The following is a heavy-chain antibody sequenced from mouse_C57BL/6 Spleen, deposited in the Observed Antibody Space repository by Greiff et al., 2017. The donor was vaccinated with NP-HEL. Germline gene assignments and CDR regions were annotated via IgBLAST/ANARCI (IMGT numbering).Heavy chain of an antibody. CDR3: ARHGGYYAYAMDY. Sequence: EVQLVESGGDLVKPGGSLKLSCAASGFTFSSYGMSWVRQTPDKRLEWVATISSGGSYTYYPDSVKGRFTISRDNAKNTLYLQMSSLKSEDTAMYYCARHGGYYAYAMDYWGQGTSVTVSS. CDR1: GFTFSSYG. CDR2: ISSGGSYT. V-gene: IGHV5-6*01. J-gene: IGHJ4*01. D-gene: IGHD2-3*01.